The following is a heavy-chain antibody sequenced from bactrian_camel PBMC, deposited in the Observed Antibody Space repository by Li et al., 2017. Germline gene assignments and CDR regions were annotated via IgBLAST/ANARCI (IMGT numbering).Heavy chain of an antibody. CDR3: AADLAPQFLGCSADEEEYNV. CDR2: IYVGDGST. Sequence: VQLVESGGGSVQTGGSLTLSCVASAPGYAGDIFCMAWFRQVEGKEREGVARIYVGDGSTYYAGSVKDRFTISRDGAKNTMYLQMNNLLPDDSAMYYCAADLAPQFLGCSADEEEYNVWGQGTQVTVS. J-gene: IGHJ4*01. CDR1: APGYAGDIFC. D-gene: IGHD3*01. V-gene: IGHV3S31*01.